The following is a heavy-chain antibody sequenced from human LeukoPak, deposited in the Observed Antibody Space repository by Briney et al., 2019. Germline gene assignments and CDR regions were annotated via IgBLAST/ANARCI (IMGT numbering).Heavy chain of an antibody. CDR3: AKVPAYGDRPNWFDP. CDR2: ISGSGSRT. J-gene: IGHJ5*02. CDR1: GFTFSSYA. D-gene: IGHD4-17*01. V-gene: IGHV3-23*01. Sequence: SGGSLRLSCAASGFTFSSYAMSWVRQGPGKGLEWVSAISGSGSRTYYADSVKGRFTISRDNPKNTLYLQMNSLRAEDTAVYYCAKVPAYGDRPNWFDPWGQGTLVTVSS.